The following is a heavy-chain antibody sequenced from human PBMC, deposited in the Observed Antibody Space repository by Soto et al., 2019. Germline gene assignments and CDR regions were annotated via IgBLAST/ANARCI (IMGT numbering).Heavy chain of an antibody. Sequence: QVQLQESGPGPVKPSEALSLTCTVSGGSVNSDSYYWTWIRQPPGKRLEWIGSLYYSGSTNYNPSLKSRVTISVDTSKNQFSLKLSSVTAADTAVYFCARESRESSSSGGLDVWGQGTTVTVSS. CDR1: GGSVNSDSYY. CDR3: ARESRESSSSGGLDV. V-gene: IGHV4-61*01. J-gene: IGHJ6*02. CDR2: LYYSGST. D-gene: IGHD3-10*01.